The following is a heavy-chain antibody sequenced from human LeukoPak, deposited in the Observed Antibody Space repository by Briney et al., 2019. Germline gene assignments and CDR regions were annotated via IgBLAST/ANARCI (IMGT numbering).Heavy chain of an antibody. CDR2: INPNSGGT. CDR1: GYTFTGYY. CDR3: ARPSSGYYGNDY. V-gene: IGHV1-2*02. Sequence: ASVKVSCKASGYTFTGYYMHWVRQAPGQGLEWMGWINPNSGGTNYAQKFQGRVTMTRNTSISIAYMELSSLRSEDTAVYYCARPSSGYYGNDYWGQGTLVTVSS. D-gene: IGHD3-22*01. J-gene: IGHJ4*02.